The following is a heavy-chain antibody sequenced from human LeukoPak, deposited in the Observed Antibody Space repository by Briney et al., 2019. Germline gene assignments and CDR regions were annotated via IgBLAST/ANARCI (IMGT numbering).Heavy chain of an antibody. V-gene: IGHV4-59*12. CDR2: VDHTGST. CDR3: AREAGSGSYYRFDY. J-gene: IGHJ4*02. CDR1: GGSISSYY. D-gene: IGHD3-10*01. Sequence: SETLSLTCTVSGGSISSYYWSWIRQPPGKGLEWIGYVDHTGSTNFNPSLNGRVSISRDTSKNQFSLKLSSVTAADTAVYYCAREAGSGSYYRFDYWGQGTLVTVSS.